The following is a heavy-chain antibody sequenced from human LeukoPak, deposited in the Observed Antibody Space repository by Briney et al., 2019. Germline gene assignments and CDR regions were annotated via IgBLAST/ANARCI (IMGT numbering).Heavy chain of an antibody. J-gene: IGHJ5*02. Sequence: GGSLRLSCAASGFTFSSYWMHWVRQAPGKGLVWVSRINSDGSSTSYADSVKGRFTISRDNAKNTLYLQMNSLRAEDTAVYYCARGLRVYYYESSGCLSWGQGTLVTVSS. D-gene: IGHD3-22*01. CDR3: ARGLRVYYYESSGCLS. V-gene: IGHV3-74*01. CDR2: INSDGSST. CDR1: GFTFSSYW.